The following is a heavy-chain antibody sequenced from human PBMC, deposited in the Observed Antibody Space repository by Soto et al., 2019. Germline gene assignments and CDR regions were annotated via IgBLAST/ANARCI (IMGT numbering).Heavy chain of an antibody. Sequence: GGSLRLSCAASGFTFSSYAMSWVRQAPGKGLEWVSAISGSGGSTYYADSVKGRFTVSRDNSKNTLYLQMNSLRAEDTAVYYCATQGSWNYYGMDVWGQGTTVTV. D-gene: IGHD6-13*01. CDR2: ISGSGGST. CDR3: ATQGSWNYYGMDV. CDR1: GFTFSSYA. V-gene: IGHV3-23*01. J-gene: IGHJ6*02.